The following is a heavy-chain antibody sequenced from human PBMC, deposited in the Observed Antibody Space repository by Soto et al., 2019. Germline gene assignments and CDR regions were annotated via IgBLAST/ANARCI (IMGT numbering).Heavy chain of an antibody. CDR3: ARGMTTVTKHYYYYMDV. CDR1: GGSISSYY. J-gene: IGHJ6*03. V-gene: IGHV4-59*01. CDR2: IYYSGST. D-gene: IGHD4-17*01. Sequence: PSETLSLTCTVSGGSISSYYWSWIRQPPGKGLEWIGYIYYSGSTNYNPSLKSRVTISVDTSKNQFSLKLSSVTAADTAVYYCARGMTTVTKHYYYYMDVGGKGTTVTVPS.